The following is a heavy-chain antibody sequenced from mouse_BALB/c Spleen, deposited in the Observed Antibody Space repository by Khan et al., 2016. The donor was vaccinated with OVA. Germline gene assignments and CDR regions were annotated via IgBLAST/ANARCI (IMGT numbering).Heavy chain of an antibody. Sequence: QVQLKESGPGLVSPSQNLSITCTVSGFSLTDYAVSWIRQPPGKGLEWLGVIWAGGSKNYNSALKSRLSISKDNSRGQVFLNMNSLQTDDTAMYYCAKDPPYYGMDQWGQGTSVTVSS. J-gene: IGHJ4*01. CDR2: IWAGGSK. CDR1: GFSLTDYA. V-gene: IGHV2-6-5*01. CDR3: AKDPPYYGMDQ.